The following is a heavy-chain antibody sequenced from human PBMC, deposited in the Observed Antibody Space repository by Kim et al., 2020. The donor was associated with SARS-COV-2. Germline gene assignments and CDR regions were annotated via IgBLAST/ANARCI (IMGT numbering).Heavy chain of an antibody. CDR1: GYTLTELS. D-gene: IGHD1-26*01. CDR2: FDPEDGET. Sequence: ASVKVSCKVSGYTLTELSMHWVRQAPGKGLEWMGGFDPEDGETIYAQKFQGRVTMTEDTSTDTAYMELSSLRSEDTAVYYCATGPPFIVGATGDRFFYYGMGVWGQGNTVTVSS. CDR3: ATGPPFIVGATGDRFFYYGMGV. V-gene: IGHV1-24*01. J-gene: IGHJ6*02.